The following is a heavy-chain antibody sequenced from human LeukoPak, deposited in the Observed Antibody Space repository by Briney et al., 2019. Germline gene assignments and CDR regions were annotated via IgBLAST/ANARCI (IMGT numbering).Heavy chain of an antibody. D-gene: IGHD2-15*01. CDR3: ARDHGPGVVVAATHFDY. J-gene: IGHJ4*02. CDR2: ISYDGSNK. V-gene: IGHV3-30*01. CDR1: GFTFSSYA. Sequence: PGRSLRLSCAASGFTFSSYAMHWVRQAPGRGLEWVAVISYDGSNKYYADSVKGRFTISRDNSKNTLYLQMNSLRAEDTAVYYCARDHGPGVVVAATHFDYWGQGTLVTVSS.